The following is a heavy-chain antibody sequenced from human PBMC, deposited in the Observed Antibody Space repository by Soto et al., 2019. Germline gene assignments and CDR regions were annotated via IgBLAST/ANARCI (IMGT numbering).Heavy chain of an antibody. J-gene: IGHJ6*02. D-gene: IGHD6-13*01. CDR2: IHYSGST. CDR3: ASYSSSWVNYYGMDV. CDR1: GGSISSSSYY. Sequence: QLQLQESGPGLVKPSETLSLTCTVSGGSISSSSYYWGWIRQPPGKGLEWIGSIHYSGSTYYNPSLKSRVTLSADTSKNQFSLKLSSVTAAATAVYYCASYSSSWVNYYGMDVWGQGTTVTVSS. V-gene: IGHV4-39*01.